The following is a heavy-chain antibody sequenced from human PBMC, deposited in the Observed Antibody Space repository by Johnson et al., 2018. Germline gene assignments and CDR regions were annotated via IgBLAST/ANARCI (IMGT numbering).Heavy chain of an antibody. J-gene: IGHJ4*02. D-gene: IGHD3-3*01. Sequence: VQLVESGGGLVQPGGSLRLSCAASGFTFSSYWMSWVRQAPGKGLEWVANIKQDGSEKYYVDSVKGRFTIPRDNAKNSLYLQMNSLRAEDTAVYYCARDRIPITSFGSGDFDYWGQGTLVTVSS. V-gene: IGHV3-7*01. CDR1: GFTFSSYW. CDR3: ARDRIPITSFGSGDFDY. CDR2: IKQDGSEK.